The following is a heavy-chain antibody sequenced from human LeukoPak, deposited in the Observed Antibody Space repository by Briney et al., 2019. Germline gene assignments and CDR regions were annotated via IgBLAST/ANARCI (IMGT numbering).Heavy chain of an antibody. Sequence: PGRSLRLSCTASGFTFGDYAMSWVRQAPGKGLEWVGFIRSKAYGGTTEYAASVKGRFTISRDDSKSIAYPQMNSLKTEDTAVYYCTRDDYGGNSGDDYWGQGTLVTVSS. CDR2: IRSKAYGGTT. CDR3: TRDDYGGNSGDDY. V-gene: IGHV3-49*04. D-gene: IGHD4-23*01. CDR1: GFTFGDYA. J-gene: IGHJ4*02.